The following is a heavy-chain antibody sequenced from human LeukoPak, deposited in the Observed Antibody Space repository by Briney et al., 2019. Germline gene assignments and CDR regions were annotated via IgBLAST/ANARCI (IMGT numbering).Heavy chain of an antibody. V-gene: IGHV1-2*02. Sequence: ASVKVSCKASGYTFTGYYMHWVRQAPGQGLEWMGWINPNSGGTNYAQKFQGRVTMTRDTSISTAYMELSRLISDDTAVYYCARGPYYYDSSGYSGLSMDVWGQGTTVTVSS. D-gene: IGHD3-22*01. J-gene: IGHJ6*02. CDR3: ARGPYYYDSSGYSGLSMDV. CDR1: GYTFTGYY. CDR2: INPNSGGT.